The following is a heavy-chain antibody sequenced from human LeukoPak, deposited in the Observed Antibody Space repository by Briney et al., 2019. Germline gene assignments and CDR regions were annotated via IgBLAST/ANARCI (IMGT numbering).Heavy chain of an antibody. CDR2: MRSNAYSGTT. CDR3: TRVPNDSRGYCYDH. J-gene: IGHJ5*02. Sequence: GGSLRLSCTASGFTLGDYAMSWFRQAPGKGLEWVGFMRSNAYSGTTEYAASVKGRFTISREDYTSIAYLQMNSLKTEDTAVYYCTRVPNDSRGYCYDHWGQGTPVTVSS. D-gene: IGHD3-22*01. V-gene: IGHV3-49*03. CDR1: GFTLGDYA.